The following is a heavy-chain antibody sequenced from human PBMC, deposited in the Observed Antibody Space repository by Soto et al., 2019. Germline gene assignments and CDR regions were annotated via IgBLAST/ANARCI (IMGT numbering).Heavy chain of an antibody. CDR3: ALRLGDPGRLYFDY. Sequence: QVQLQESGPGLVKPSQTLSLTCTVSGGSISSGGYYCSWIRQHPGKGLEWIGYIYYSGSTYYNPSLKSRVSISVDTSKNQFSLKLSSVTAAYTAVYYCALRLGDPGRLYFDYWGQGTLVTVSS. V-gene: IGHV4-31*03. J-gene: IGHJ4*02. D-gene: IGHD3-16*01. CDR1: GGSISSGGYY. CDR2: IYYSGST.